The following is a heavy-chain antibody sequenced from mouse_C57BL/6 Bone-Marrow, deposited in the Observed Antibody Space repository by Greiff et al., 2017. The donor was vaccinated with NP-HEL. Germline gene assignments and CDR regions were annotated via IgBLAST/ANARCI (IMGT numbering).Heavy chain of an antibody. V-gene: IGHV12-3*01. CDR2: ITHSGET. Sequence: VQRVESGPGLVKPSQSLFLTCSITGFPITSGYYWIWIRQSPGKPLEWMGYITHSGETFYNPSLQSPISITRETSKNQFFLQLNSVTTEDTAMYYCAGDSTGVKDYFDYWGQGTTLTVSS. J-gene: IGHJ2*01. CDR1: GFPITSGYY. D-gene: IGHD1-1*01. CDR3: AGDSTGVKDYFDY.